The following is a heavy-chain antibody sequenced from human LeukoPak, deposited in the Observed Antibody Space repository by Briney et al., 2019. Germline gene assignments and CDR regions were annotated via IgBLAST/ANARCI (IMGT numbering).Heavy chain of an antibody. CDR3: ASLRQGWWYFEF. CDR2: IYSGGSK. D-gene: IGHD5/OR15-5a*01. Sequence: GGSLRLSCAVSEYSVSTNDMSWVRQFPGGELEWLSIIYSGGSKFYAASVKGRFTISRDVSENTLHLEMNSLRAEDTAVYYCASLRQGWWYFEFWGRGTLVTVSS. CDR1: EYSVSTND. J-gene: IGHJ2*01. V-gene: IGHV3-53*01.